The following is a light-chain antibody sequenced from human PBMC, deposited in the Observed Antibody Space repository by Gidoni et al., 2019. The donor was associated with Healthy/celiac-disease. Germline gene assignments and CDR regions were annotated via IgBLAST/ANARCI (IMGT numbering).Light chain of an antibody. CDR1: QSISSY. J-gene: IGKJ4*01. Sequence: IQLTQSPSSRSASVGDRVTITCRASQSISSYLNGYQQKPGKAPKLLIYAAASLQSEVPSGFSGSGAGRDLTLTISSMRPEDYATYYHQQGYRTPPLTCGGGTKVEIK. V-gene: IGKV1-39*01. CDR3: QQGYRTPPLT. CDR2: AAA.